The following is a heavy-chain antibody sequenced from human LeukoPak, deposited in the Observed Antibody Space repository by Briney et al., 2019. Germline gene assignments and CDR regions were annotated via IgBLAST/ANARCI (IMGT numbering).Heavy chain of an antibody. Sequence: ASVKVSCKASVYTLTKYYVLWLRQATGQGLEWLGWMNPNSGNTGYAEKFQGRLTMTMNTSITTAYMELSSLRSEDTALYYCARGSVGVRKGIDFWGQGTLVTVSS. CDR1: VYTLTKYY. CDR3: ARGSVGVRKGIDF. V-gene: IGHV1-8*01. J-gene: IGHJ4*02. D-gene: IGHD5/OR15-5a*01. CDR2: MNPNSGNT.